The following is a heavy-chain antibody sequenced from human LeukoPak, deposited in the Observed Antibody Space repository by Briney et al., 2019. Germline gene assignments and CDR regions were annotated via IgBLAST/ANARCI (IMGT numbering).Heavy chain of an antibody. Sequence: SETLSLTCTVSGGSISSYYWSWIRQPAGKGLEWIGRIYTSGSTNYNPSLKSRVTISVDRSKNQFSLKLSSVTAADTAVYYCAREQNYMVRGVNDAFDIWGQGTMVTVSS. D-gene: IGHD3-10*01. CDR3: AREQNYMVRGVNDAFDI. CDR2: IYTSGST. J-gene: IGHJ3*02. V-gene: IGHV4-4*07. CDR1: GGSISSYY.